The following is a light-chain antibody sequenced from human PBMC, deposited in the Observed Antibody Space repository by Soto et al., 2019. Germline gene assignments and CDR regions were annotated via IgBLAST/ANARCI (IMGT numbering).Light chain of an antibody. CDR3: QSYDNSLSGSNV. CDR1: SSNIGAGHD. V-gene: IGLV1-40*01. J-gene: IGLJ1*01. Sequence: QSVLTQPPSVSGAPGQSVTISCTGSSSNIGAGHDVHWYQQFPGTAPKVLIYGDSNRPSGVPDRFSGSKSGTSASLAITGLQAEDEADYYCQSYDNSLSGSNVFGTGTKVTVL. CDR2: GDS.